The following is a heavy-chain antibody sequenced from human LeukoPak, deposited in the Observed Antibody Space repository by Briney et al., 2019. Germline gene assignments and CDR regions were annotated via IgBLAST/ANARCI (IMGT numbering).Heavy chain of an antibody. J-gene: IGHJ5*02. CDR3: AKAGSSGWYSNWFDP. V-gene: IGHV3-30*18. CDR1: GFTFSSYG. D-gene: IGHD6-19*01. Sequence: GGSLRLSCAASGFTFSSYGMHWVRQAPGKGLEWVAVISYDGSNKYYADSVKGRFTISRDNSKNTLYLQMNGLRAEDTAVYYCAKAGSSGWYSNWFDPWGQGTLVTVSS. CDR2: ISYDGSNK.